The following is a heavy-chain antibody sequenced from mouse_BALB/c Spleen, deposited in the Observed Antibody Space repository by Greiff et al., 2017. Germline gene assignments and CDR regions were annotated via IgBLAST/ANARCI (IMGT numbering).Heavy chain of an antibody. J-gene: IGHJ4*01. CDR2: IWWNDNK. D-gene: IGHD2-3*01. CDR3: ARIRVYDGYYVDAMDY. Sequence: QVTLKVSGPGILQPSQTLSLTCSFSGFSLSTYGIGVGWIRQPSGKGLEWLAHIWWNDNKYYNTALKSRLTISKDTSNNQVFLKIASVDTADTATYYCARIRVYDGYYVDAMDYWGQGTSVTVSS. CDR1: GFSLSTYGIG. V-gene: IGHV8-11*01.